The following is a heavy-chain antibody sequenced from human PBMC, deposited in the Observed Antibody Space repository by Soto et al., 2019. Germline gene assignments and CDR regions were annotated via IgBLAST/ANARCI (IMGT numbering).Heavy chain of an antibody. D-gene: IGHD5-12*01. J-gene: IGHJ3*02. CDR3: ANGDGYNWHAFDI. CDR2: ISYDGSEK. Sequence: PGGSLRLSCAASGFTFRNYGMHWVRQAPGKGLEWVAVISYDGSEKYYADSVRGRFTISRDNSKNTLYLQMNSLRVEDTAVYYCANGDGYNWHAFDIWGQGTMVTVSS. CDR1: GFTFRNYG. V-gene: IGHV3-30*18.